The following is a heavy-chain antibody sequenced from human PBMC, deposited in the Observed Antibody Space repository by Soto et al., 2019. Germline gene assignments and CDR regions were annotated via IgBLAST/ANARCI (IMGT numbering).Heavy chain of an antibody. Sequence: GGSLRLSCAASGFTFSSYGMHWVRQAPGKGLEWVAVIWYDGSNKYYADSVKGRFTISRDNSKNTLYLQMNSLRAEDTAVYYCAIQWQLLSLDAFDIWGQGPMVTV. D-gene: IGHD1-26*01. CDR2: IWYDGSNK. J-gene: IGHJ3*02. V-gene: IGHV3-33*01. CDR3: AIQWQLLSLDAFDI. CDR1: GFTFSSYG.